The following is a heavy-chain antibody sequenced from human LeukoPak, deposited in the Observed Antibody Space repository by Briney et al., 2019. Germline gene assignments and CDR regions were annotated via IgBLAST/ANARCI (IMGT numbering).Heavy chain of an antibody. V-gene: IGHV3-21*01. CDR1: GFTFSSYS. Sequence: GESLRPSCAASGFTFSSYSMNWVSQAQGNWLEWVSTITSSSTYIDYADSVKGRFSISRDNAKNSLCLQMNRLRAEDTAVYYCVRDMTTATTCYLQHWGQGTLVTVSS. D-gene: IGHD4-17*01. J-gene: IGHJ1*01. CDR2: ITSSSTYI. CDR3: VRDMTTATTCYLQH.